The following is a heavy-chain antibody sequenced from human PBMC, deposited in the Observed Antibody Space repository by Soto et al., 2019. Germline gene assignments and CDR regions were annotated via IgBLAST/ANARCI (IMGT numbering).Heavy chain of an antibody. Sequence: PVGSLRLSCAASGFTFSSYAMGWVRQAPGKGLEWVSAISGSGGSTYYADSVKGRFTISRDNSKNTLYLQMNSLRAEDTAVYYCAKAHPRITMVRGVRPYYYYYYGMDVWGQGTTVTVSS. J-gene: IGHJ6*02. CDR3: AKAHPRITMVRGVRPYYYYYYGMDV. CDR1: GFTFSSYA. D-gene: IGHD3-10*01. V-gene: IGHV3-23*01. CDR2: ISGSGGST.